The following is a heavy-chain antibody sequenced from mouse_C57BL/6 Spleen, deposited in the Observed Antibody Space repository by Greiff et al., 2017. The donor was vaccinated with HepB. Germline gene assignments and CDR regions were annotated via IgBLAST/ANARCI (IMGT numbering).Heavy chain of an antibody. CDR1: GYTFTDYN. D-gene: IGHD3-2*02. Sequence: EVQLQQSGPELVKPGASVKIPCKASGYTFTDYNMDWVKQSHGKSLEWIGDINPNNGGTIYNQKFKGKATLTVDKSSSTAYMERRSLTSEDTAVYYCARWGIRQLRPGFAYWGQGTLVTVSA. CDR2: INPNNGGT. J-gene: IGHJ3*01. CDR3: ARWGIRQLRPGFAY. V-gene: IGHV1-18*01.